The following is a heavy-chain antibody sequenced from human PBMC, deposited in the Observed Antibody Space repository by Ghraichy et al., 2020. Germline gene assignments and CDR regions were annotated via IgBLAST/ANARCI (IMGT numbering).Heavy chain of an antibody. CDR3: ARDSPTTVVTSYFDY. Sequence: SVKVSCKASGGTFSSDAISWVRQAPGQGLEWMGELIPMDGTPHYAQKFEGRITISADESTTTVYMELNSLTSDDAAVYYCARDSPTTVVTSYFDYWGQGTLVTVSS. J-gene: IGHJ4*02. V-gene: IGHV1-69*13. D-gene: IGHD4-23*01. CDR2: LIPMDGTP. CDR1: GGTFSSDA.